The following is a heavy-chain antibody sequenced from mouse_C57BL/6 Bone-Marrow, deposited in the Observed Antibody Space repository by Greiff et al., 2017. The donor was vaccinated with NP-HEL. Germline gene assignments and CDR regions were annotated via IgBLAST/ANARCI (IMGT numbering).Heavy chain of an antibody. CDR3: TRDDGYLAY. V-gene: IGHV5-9-1*02. CDR1: GFTFSSYA. J-gene: IGHJ3*01. CDR2: ISSGGDYI. D-gene: IGHD2-3*01. Sequence: EVHLVESGEGLVKPGGSLKLSCAASGFTFSSYAMSWVRQTPEKRLEWVAYISSGGDYIYYADTVKGRFTISRDNARNTLYLQMRSLKTEETAMYYCTRDDGYLAYWGQGTLVTVSA.